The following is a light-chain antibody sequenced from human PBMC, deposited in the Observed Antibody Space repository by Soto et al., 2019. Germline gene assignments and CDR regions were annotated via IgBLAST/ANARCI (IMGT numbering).Light chain of an antibody. V-gene: IGLV1-40*01. Sequence: QSVLTQPPSVSGAPGQRVTISCTGSSSNIGAGYDVHWYQQLPGRAPKLLIYGNTNRPSGVPDRFSASKSGTSASLAITGLQAADEADYYCMSFDSRLSVVFGGGTKVTVL. CDR2: GNT. CDR3: MSFDSRLSVV. CDR1: SSNIGAGYD. J-gene: IGLJ2*01.